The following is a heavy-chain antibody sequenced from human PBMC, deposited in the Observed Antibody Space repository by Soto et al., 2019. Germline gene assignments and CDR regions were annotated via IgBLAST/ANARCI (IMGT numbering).Heavy chain of an antibody. Sequence: EVQLLESGGGLVQPGGSLRLSCAASGFTFSSYAMSWVRQAPGKGLEWVSAISGSGGSTYYADSVKGRFTISRDNSKNTLYLQMNSLRAEDTAVYYCAKWGRCSSTSCYTLPYYYYGMDDWGQGTTVTVSS. CDR3: AKWGRCSSTSCYTLPYYYYGMDD. CDR2: ISGSGGST. CDR1: GFTFSSYA. J-gene: IGHJ6*02. V-gene: IGHV3-23*01. D-gene: IGHD2-2*02.